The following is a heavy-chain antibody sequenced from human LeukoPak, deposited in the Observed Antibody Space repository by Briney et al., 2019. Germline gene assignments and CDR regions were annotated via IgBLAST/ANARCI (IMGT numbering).Heavy chain of an antibody. CDR1: GGSISSSSAY. D-gene: IGHD4-11*01. J-gene: IGHJ4*02. CDR2: IYYSGST. Sequence: SETLSLTCTVSGGSISSSSAYWSWIRQPPGKGLEWIGYIYYSGSTSYNPSLKSRVTISVDTSKNQFSLKLNSVTAADTAVYYCARQGPLTTAVTTRTDPFDYWGQGTLVTVSS. CDR3: ARQGPLTTAVTTRTDPFDY. V-gene: IGHV4-61*05.